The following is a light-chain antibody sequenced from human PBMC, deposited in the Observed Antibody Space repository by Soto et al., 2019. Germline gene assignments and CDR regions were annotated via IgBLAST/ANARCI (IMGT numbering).Light chain of an antibody. CDR3: QSYDSSLSGPVV. V-gene: IGLV6-57*04. CDR1: SGDIAYNY. CDR2: KDN. J-gene: IGLJ2*01. Sequence: NFMLTQPHSVSESPGKTVTISCTRSSGDIAYNYVQWFQQRPGSAPTTVIYKDNQRPSGVPDRFSGSIDSSSNSASLTISGLKTEDEADYFCQSYDSSLSGPVVFGGGTKLTVL.